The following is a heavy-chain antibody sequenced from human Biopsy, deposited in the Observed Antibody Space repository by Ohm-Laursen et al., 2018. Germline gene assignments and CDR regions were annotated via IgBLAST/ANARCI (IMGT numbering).Heavy chain of an antibody. CDR1: GYNFPTHY. Sequence: GASVTVSCKASGYNFPTHYMHWVRQAPGQGLEWMGGIIPFFGTPNYAQMFQGRVTITADTSTSTAYMELSSLRSDDTAVYYCARGRRLPAAISSYYYAMDVWGQGTTVTVSS. D-gene: IGHD2-2*01. CDR2: IIPFFGTP. CDR3: ARGRRLPAAISSYYYAMDV. V-gene: IGHV1-69*06. J-gene: IGHJ6*02.